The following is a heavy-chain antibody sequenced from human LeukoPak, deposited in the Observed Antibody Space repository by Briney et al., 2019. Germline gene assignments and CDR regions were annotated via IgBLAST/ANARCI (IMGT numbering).Heavy chain of an antibody. Sequence: GGSLRLSCAASGFTFSSYSMNWVRQAPGKGLEWVSSISSSSYIYYADSVKGRFTISRDNAKNSLYLQMNSLRAEDTAVYYCARVISSGLESFDYWGQGTLVTVSS. D-gene: IGHD6-19*01. CDR2: ISSSSYI. CDR1: GFTFSSYS. J-gene: IGHJ4*02. V-gene: IGHV3-21*01. CDR3: ARVISSGLESFDY.